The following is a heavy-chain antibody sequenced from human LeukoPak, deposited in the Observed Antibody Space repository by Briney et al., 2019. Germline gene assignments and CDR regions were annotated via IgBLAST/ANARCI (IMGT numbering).Heavy chain of an antibody. Sequence: GGSLRLSCAASGFTFSNYWMTWVRQAPGKGLEWVANIKEDGSEDNYVDSVKGRFTISRDNARNSLYLQMNSLRDEDTAVYFCAGTLAARDTSAYIDYWGQGTLVTVSS. D-gene: IGHD3-22*01. CDR3: AGTLAARDTSAYIDY. J-gene: IGHJ4*02. V-gene: IGHV3-7*01. CDR1: GFTFSNYW. CDR2: IKEDGSED.